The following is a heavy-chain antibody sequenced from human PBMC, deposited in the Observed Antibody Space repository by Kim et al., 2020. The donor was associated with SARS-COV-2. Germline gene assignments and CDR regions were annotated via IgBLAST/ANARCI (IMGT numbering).Heavy chain of an antibody. CDR2: IYYSGST. V-gene: IGHV4-39*01. Sequence: SETLSLTCTVSGGSISSSSYYWGWIRQPPGKGLEWIGSIYYSGSTYYNSSLKSRVTISVDTSKNQFSLKLSSVTAADTAVYYCARFHAGGDYDYWGQGTLVAVSS. D-gene: IGHD4-17*01. CDR1: GGSISSSSYY. CDR3: ARFHAGGDYDY. J-gene: IGHJ4*02.